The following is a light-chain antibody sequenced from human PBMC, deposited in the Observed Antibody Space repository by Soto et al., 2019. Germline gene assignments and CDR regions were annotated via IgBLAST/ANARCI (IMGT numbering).Light chain of an antibody. CDR1: SSDVGAYKY. V-gene: IGLV2-14*03. CDR3: SSFTGTTTLDV. Sequence: QSALTQPASVSGSPGQSITISCTGTSSDVGAYKYVSWYQQHPGKVPKLIIYGVSNRPSGVSNRFSGSKSGNTAFLTISGLXPEDEADYYCSSFTGTTTLDVFGTGTKVTLL. CDR2: GVS. J-gene: IGLJ1*01.